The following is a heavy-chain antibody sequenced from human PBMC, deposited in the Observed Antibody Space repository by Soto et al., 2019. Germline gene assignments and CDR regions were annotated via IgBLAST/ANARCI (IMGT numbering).Heavy chain of an antibody. D-gene: IGHD1-26*01. V-gene: IGHV1-3*01. J-gene: IGHJ6*02. CDR1: GYTFTTYA. CDR3: GRYVVAATGELLYNAMDV. CDR2: INPASGHT. Sequence: QVQLVQSGAEVKKPGASVKVSCKASGYTFTTYALHWVRQAPGQRPEWMGWINPASGHTKYSKKFQDRVTITRDTSASTGYMELSSLRSEDTSVYYCGRYVVAATGELLYNAMDVWGQGTTVTVSS.